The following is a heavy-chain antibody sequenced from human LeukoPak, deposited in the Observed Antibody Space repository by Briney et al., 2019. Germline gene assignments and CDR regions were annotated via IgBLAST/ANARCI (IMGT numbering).Heavy chain of an antibody. J-gene: IGHJ4*02. Sequence: GGSLRLSCAGSGFTFSSYAMSWVRQAPGKGLEWVSAISDTGATTYDADSVKGRFTISRDNSKNTLYQQMNSLRAEDTAVYYCAKPDSSGLGGQGTLVTVSS. CDR1: GFTFSSYA. CDR3: AKPDSSGL. CDR2: ISDTGATT. V-gene: IGHV3-23*01. D-gene: IGHD3-22*01.